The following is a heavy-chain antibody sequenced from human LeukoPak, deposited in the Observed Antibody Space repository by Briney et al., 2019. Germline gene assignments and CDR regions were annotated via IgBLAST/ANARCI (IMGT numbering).Heavy chain of an antibody. CDR1: GFIVSSNF. J-gene: IGHJ4*02. Sequence: PGGSLRLSCAASGFIVSSNFMSWVRQAPGKGLEWVSVIYSGGSTYYADSVKGRFTISRDNAKNSLYLQMNSLRAEDTALYYCARDLAMAGRDLDYWGQGTLVTVSS. V-gene: IGHV3-53*01. CDR2: IYSGGST. CDR3: ARDLAMAGRDLDY. D-gene: IGHD6-19*01.